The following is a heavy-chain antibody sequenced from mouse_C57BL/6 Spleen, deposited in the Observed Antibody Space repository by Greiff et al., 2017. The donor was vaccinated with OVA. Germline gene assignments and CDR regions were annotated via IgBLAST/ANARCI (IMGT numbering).Heavy chain of an antibody. J-gene: IGHJ3*01. V-gene: IGHV1-76*01. CDR2: IYPGSGNT. CDR1: GYTFTDYY. CDR3: ARSVTTRAWMAY. Sequence: VQLVESGAELVRPGASVKLSCKASGYTFTDYYINWVKQRPGQGLEWIARIYPGSGNTYYNEKFKGKATLTAEKSSSTAYMQLSSLTSEDTAVYFCARSVTTRAWMAYWGQGTLVTVSA. D-gene: IGHD2-2*01.